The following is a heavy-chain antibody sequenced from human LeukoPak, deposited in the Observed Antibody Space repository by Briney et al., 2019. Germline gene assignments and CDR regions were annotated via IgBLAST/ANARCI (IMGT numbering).Heavy chain of an antibody. Sequence: GESLKISCKGSGYDFSGYWVGWVRQMPGKGLEWMGIIYPGDSQTRYSPSFQGQVTVSADKSISTAYLQWSSLKASDTGIYYCGRHNAPTLHQNWFDPWGQGTLVTVSS. D-gene: IGHD2-8*01. CDR1: GYDFSGYW. V-gene: IGHV5-51*01. CDR2: IYPGDSQT. J-gene: IGHJ5*02. CDR3: GRHNAPTLHQNWFDP.